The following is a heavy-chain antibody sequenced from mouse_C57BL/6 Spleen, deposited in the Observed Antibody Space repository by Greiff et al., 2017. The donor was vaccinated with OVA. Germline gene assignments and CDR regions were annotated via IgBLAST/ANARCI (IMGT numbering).Heavy chain of an antibody. CDR2: ISSGGDYI. J-gene: IGHJ3*01. CDR3: TRGGYDGAY. V-gene: IGHV5-9-1*02. CDR1: GFTFSSYA. Sequence: EVKLMESGAGLVKPGGSLKLSCAASGFTFSSYAMSWVRQTPEKRLEWVAYISSGGDYIYYADTVKGRFTISRDNARNTLYLQMSSLKSEDTAMYYCTRGGYDGAYWGQGTLVTVSA. D-gene: IGHD2-2*01.